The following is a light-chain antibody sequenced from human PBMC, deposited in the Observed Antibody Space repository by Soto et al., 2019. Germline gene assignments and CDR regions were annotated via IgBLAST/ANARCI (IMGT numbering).Light chain of an antibody. CDR2: KAS. V-gene: IGKV1-5*03. Sequence: DIQMTQSPSTLSASVGDRVTITCRASQSISSWLSWYQQEPGKPPKLLIYKASSLESGVPSRFGGSGSGTEFTLTITSLQPDDFATYYCQQYNSYSPETFGQGTKVDIK. J-gene: IGKJ1*01. CDR1: QSISSW. CDR3: QQYNSYSPET.